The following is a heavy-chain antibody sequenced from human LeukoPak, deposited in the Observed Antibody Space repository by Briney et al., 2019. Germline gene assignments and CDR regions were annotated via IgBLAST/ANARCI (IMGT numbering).Heavy chain of an antibody. CDR3: AREISLGLHCSSTSCYGGGFDY. CDR2: IIPIFGTA. V-gene: IGHV1-69*01. D-gene: IGHD2-2*01. Sequence: ASVKVSCKASGGTFSSYAISWVRQAPGQGLEWMGGIIPIFGTANYAQKFQGRVTITADESTSTAYMELSSLRSEDTAVYYCAREISLGLHCSSTSCYGGGFDYWGQGTLVTVSS. CDR1: GGTFSSYA. J-gene: IGHJ4*02.